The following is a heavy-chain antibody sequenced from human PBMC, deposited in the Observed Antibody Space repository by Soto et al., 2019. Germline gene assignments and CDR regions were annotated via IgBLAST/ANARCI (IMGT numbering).Heavy chain of an antibody. Sequence: PSETLSLTCTVSGGSISSSRYFWGWIRQPPGKGLEWIANIYYSGTTDYNPSLKSRITIFVDTSKNQFSLKLSSVTAADTAIYYCARQAGGGRIYYGMDVWGQRTTVTAP. V-gene: IGHV4-39*01. CDR2: IYYSGTT. CDR1: GGSISSSRYF. J-gene: IGHJ6*02. CDR3: ARQAGGGRIYYGMDV. D-gene: IGHD2-15*01.